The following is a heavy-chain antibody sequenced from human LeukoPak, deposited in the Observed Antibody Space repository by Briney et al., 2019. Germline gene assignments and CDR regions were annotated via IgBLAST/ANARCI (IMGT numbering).Heavy chain of an antibody. CDR3: AREDGYCSGGNCYSYFDS. Sequence: PGGSLRLSCAASGFTFNTYTKNWVRQAPGKGLEWVSYISGSSGIIDYADSVRGRFTISRDNAKNSLYLQMNSLRAEDTAVYFCAREDGYCSGGNCYSYFDSWGQGTLVTVSS. D-gene: IGHD2-15*01. CDR1: GFTFNTYT. V-gene: IGHV3-48*01. CDR2: ISGSSGII. J-gene: IGHJ4*02.